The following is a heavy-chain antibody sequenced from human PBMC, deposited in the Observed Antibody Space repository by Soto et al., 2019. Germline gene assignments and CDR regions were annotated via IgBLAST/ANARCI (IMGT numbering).Heavy chain of an antibody. D-gene: IGHD6-13*01. V-gene: IGHV4-34*01. Sequence: QVQLQQWGAGLLKPSETLSLTCAVYGGSFSGYYWSWIRQPPGKGLEWIGEINHSGSTNYNPSLKRRGTIPVYTSKTQFSLKLSSVTAADTAVYYCARTYSSSWSPFDYWGQGTLVTVPS. J-gene: IGHJ4*02. CDR2: INHSGST. CDR1: GGSFSGYY. CDR3: ARTYSSSWSPFDY.